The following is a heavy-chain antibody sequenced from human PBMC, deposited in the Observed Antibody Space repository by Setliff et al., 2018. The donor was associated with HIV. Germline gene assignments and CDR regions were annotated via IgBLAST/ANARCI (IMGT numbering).Heavy chain of an antibody. CDR3: ARGAWYTSGWHSSRYLDV. D-gene: IGHD6-25*01. V-gene: IGHV1-58*02. Sequence: ASVKVSCKASGFTFTSSVMQWVRQARGQSPEWMGWIVVGSGATNYAQRFQGRVTMTRDTSGSTAYMELSSLRSEDTAVYYCARGAWYTSGWHSSRYLDVWGKGTTVTVSS. CDR1: GFTFTSSV. CDR2: IVVGSGAT. J-gene: IGHJ6*03.